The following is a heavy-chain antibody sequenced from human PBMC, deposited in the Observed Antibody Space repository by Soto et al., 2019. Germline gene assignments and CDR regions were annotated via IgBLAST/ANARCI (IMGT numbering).Heavy chain of an antibody. V-gene: IGHV3-30*03. Sequence: QVQLVESGGGVVQPGRSLRLSCAASGFNFSAYGMHWVRQAPGTGLELVALLSFDASKKYYADSVKGRFTIYRDTSRNYLYLQMNSLRVADAAVYYCRVGVADWGQGTRVTVSS. D-gene: IGHD1-26*01. CDR3: RVGVAD. CDR1: GFNFSAYG. CDR2: LSFDASKK. J-gene: IGHJ4*02.